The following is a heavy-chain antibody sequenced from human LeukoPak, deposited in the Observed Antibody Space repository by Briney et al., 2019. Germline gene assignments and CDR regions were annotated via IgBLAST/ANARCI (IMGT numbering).Heavy chain of an antibody. CDR2: ISSNGGST. Sequence: GGPLRLSCAASGFTFSSYAMHWVRQAPGKGLEYVSAISSNGGSTYYANSVKGRFTISRDNSKNTLYLQMGSLRAEDMAVYYCARDLIPYYDFWTGFDPWGQGTLVTVSS. J-gene: IGHJ5*02. CDR1: GFTFSSYA. D-gene: IGHD3-3*01. CDR3: ARDLIPYYDFWTGFDP. V-gene: IGHV3-64*01.